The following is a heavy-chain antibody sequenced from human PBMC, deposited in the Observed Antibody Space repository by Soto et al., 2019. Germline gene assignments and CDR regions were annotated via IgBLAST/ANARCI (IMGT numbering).Heavy chain of an antibody. CDR2: IWYDESKK. Sequence: QVQLVESGGGVVQPGRSLRLSCAASGFTFSTYGMHWVRQAPGKGLEWVAVIWYDESKKYYGDSVKGRFTISRDNSKNTLYRHMNSLRVEDTAVYYCAREFNGGSETYWVALFGYWGQGTLVTVSS. V-gene: IGHV3-33*01. CDR3: AREFNGGSETYWVALFGY. CDR1: GFTFSTYG. J-gene: IGHJ4*02. D-gene: IGHD3-10*01.